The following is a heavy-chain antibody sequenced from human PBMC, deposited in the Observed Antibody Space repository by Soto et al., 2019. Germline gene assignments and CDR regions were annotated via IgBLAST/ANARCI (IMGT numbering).Heavy chain of an antibody. D-gene: IGHD2-15*01. J-gene: IGHJ3*02. V-gene: IGHV3-74*01. Sequence: GGSLRLSCAASGFTFSSYWMHWVRQAPGKGLVWVSRINSDGSSTSYADSVKGRFTISRDNAKNTLYLQMNSLRAEDTAVYYCASHSGYCSGGSCPPYAFDIWGQGTMVTVSS. CDR2: INSDGSST. CDR3: ASHSGYCSGGSCPPYAFDI. CDR1: GFTFSSYW.